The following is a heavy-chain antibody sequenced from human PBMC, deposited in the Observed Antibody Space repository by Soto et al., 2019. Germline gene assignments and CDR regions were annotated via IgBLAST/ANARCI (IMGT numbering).Heavy chain of an antibody. J-gene: IGHJ6*02. D-gene: IGHD6-6*01. CDR3: AKRAWANSSSYYYYGMDV. CDR1: GFTFSSYG. V-gene: IGHV3-30*18. Sequence: QVQLVESGGGVVQPGRSLRLSCAASGFTFSSYGMHWIRQAPGKGLEWVAVISYDGSNKYYADSVKGRFTISRDNSKNTLYLQMNSLRAEDTAVYYCAKRAWANSSSYYYYGMDVWGQGTTVTVSS. CDR2: ISYDGSNK.